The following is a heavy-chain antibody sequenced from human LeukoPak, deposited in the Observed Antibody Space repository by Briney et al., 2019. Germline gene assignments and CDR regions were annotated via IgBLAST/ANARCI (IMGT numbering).Heavy chain of an antibody. CDR3: ARDGSVAVPGTLYFDS. CDR2: ISDSNADI. D-gene: IGHD6-19*01. Sequence: PGGSLRLSCAASGFTFSSYEMNWVRQAPGKGLEWVAYISDSNADIHYADSVKGRFTISRDNARNSLYLQLDSLRAEDTAVYYCARDGSVAVPGTLYFDSWGQGTLVTLSS. J-gene: IGHJ4*02. CDR1: GFTFSSYE. V-gene: IGHV3-48*03.